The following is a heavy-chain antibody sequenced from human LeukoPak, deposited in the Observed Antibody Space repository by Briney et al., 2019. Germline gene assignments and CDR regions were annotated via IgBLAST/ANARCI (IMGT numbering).Heavy chain of an antibody. Sequence: SETLSLTCTVSGGSISSYYWSWIRQPPGKGLEWIGYIYYSGSTNYNPSLKSRVTISVDTSKNQFSLKLSSVTAADTAVYYCARARVVPAARYYYYMDVWGKGTTVTVSS. CDR3: ARARVVPAARYYYYMDV. CDR2: IYYSGST. V-gene: IGHV4-59*01. J-gene: IGHJ6*03. CDR1: GGSISSYY. D-gene: IGHD2-2*01.